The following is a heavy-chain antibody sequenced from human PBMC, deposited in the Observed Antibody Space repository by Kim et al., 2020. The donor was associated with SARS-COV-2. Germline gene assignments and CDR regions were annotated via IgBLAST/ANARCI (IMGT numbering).Heavy chain of an antibody. CDR3: ARIRTYYYDSSGYSYFDY. V-gene: IGHV4-31*03. Sequence: SETLSLTCTVSGGSISSGGYYWSWIRQHPGKGLEWIGYIYYSGSTYYNPSLKSRVTISVDTSKNQFSLKLSSVTAADTAVYYCARIRTYYYDSSGYSYFDYWGQGTLVTVSS. CDR1: GGSISSGGYY. J-gene: IGHJ4*02. D-gene: IGHD3-22*01. CDR2: IYYSGST.